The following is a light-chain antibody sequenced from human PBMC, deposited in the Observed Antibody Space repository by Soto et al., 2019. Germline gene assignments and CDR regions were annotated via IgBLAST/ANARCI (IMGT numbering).Light chain of an antibody. V-gene: IGKV3-20*01. CDR1: QSISSNF. CDR3: QQYGGSSRT. Sequence: ELVLTQSPGTLSLSPGEGATLSCRASQSISSNFLAWYQQKRGQAPRLLIHGASNRATGIPDRFSGSGSGTDFTLTITRLEPEDFAVYYCQQYGGSSRTFGQGTKVDIK. J-gene: IGKJ1*01. CDR2: GAS.